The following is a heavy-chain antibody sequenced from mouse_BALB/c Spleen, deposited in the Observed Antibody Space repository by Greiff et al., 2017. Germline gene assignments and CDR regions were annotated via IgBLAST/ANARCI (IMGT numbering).Heavy chain of an antibody. Sequence: DVKLVESGGGLVKPGGSLKLSCAASGFTFSDYYMYWVRQTPEKRLEWVATISDGGSYTYYPDTVTGRFTISRDNAKNTLYLEMSSLRSEDTAMYYCAREEGYWGQGTLVTVSA. V-gene: IGHV5-4*02. CDR2: ISDGGSYT. CDR1: GFTFSDYY. J-gene: IGHJ3*01. D-gene: IGHD3-3*01. CDR3: AREEGY.